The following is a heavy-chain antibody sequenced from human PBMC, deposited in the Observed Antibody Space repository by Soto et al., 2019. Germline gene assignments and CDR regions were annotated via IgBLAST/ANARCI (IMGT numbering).Heavy chain of an antibody. V-gene: IGHV5-10-1*01. CDR2: IDPSDSYT. Sequence: PGESLKISCKGSGYSFTSYWISWVRQMPGKGLEWMGRIDPSDSYTNYSPSFQGHVTISADKSISTAYLQWSSLKASDTAMYYCARQRGSVVGAPPEVDVWGQGTTVTVSS. CDR3: ARQRGSVVGAPPEVDV. D-gene: IGHD2-15*01. J-gene: IGHJ6*02. CDR1: GYSFTSYW.